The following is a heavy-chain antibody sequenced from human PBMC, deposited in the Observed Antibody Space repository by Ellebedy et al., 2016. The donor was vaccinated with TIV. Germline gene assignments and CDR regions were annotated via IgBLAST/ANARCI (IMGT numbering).Heavy chain of an antibody. CDR1: GGTFSSYA. V-gene: IGHV1-69*04. CDR3: ARGLRYCSGGSCSTNWFDP. Sequence: AASVKVSCKASGGTFSSYAISWVRQAPGQGLEWMGRIIPILGIANYAQKFQGRVTITADKSTSTAYMELSSLRSEDTAVYYCARGLRYCSGGSCSTNWFDPWGQGTLVTVSS. J-gene: IGHJ5*02. D-gene: IGHD2-15*01. CDR2: IIPILGIA.